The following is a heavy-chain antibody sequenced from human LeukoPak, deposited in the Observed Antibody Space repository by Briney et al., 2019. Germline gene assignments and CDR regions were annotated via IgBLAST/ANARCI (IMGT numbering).Heavy chain of an antibody. V-gene: IGHV3-23*01. D-gene: IGHD6-19*01. CDR2: ISASGGST. J-gene: IGHJ4*02. Sequence: GGSLRLSCAASGFTFSSSAMSWVRQVPGKGLEWVSGISASGGSTYYADSVRGRFTISRDNSKNTLYVQMNSLRDEDTAVYYCAKVGTRQWLTNYFDYWGQGTLVTVSS. CDR3: AKVGTRQWLTNYFDY. CDR1: GFTFSSSA.